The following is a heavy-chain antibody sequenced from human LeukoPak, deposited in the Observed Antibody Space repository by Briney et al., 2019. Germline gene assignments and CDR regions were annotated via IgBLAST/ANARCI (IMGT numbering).Heavy chain of an antibody. Sequence: PVRSLRLSCAASGVTFSAYAMHSGRQAPGKGRGWGAGISYDGSNKYYADSVKGRFTNSRDNSKNTLYLQMNSLRAEDTAVYYCARALGSYGIAGGFDYWGQGTLVTVSS. J-gene: IGHJ4*02. V-gene: IGHV3-30*04. D-gene: IGHD5-18*01. CDR3: ARALGSYGIAGGFDY. CDR1: GVTFSAYA. CDR2: ISYDGSNK.